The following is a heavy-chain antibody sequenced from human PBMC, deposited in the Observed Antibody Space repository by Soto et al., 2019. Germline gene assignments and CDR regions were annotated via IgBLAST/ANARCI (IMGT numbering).Heavy chain of an antibody. D-gene: IGHD1-26*01. J-gene: IGHJ3*02. Sequence: QVQLVESGGGVVQPGRSLRLSCAASGFTFSSYAMHWVRQAPGKGLEWVAVISYDGSNKYYADSVKGRFTISRDNSKNTLYLQMNSLRAEDTAVYYCARDPPQWELPWGAFDIWGQGTMVTVSS. CDR2: ISYDGSNK. V-gene: IGHV3-30-3*01. CDR1: GFTFSSYA. CDR3: ARDPPQWELPWGAFDI.